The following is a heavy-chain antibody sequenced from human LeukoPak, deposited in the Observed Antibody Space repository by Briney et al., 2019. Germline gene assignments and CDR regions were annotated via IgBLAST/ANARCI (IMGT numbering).Heavy chain of an antibody. D-gene: IGHD6-13*01. J-gene: IGHJ3*02. CDR2: IYPGDSDT. V-gene: IGHV5-51*01. CDR1: GYSFTRSW. CDR3: ARGPIAAAGTGFDDAFDI. Sequence: GESLKISCKGSGYSFTRSWIGWVRQMPGKGLEWMGIIYPGDSDTRYSPSFQGQVTISADKSISTAYLQWSSLKASDTAMYYCARGPIAAAGTGFDDAFDIWGQGTMVTVSS.